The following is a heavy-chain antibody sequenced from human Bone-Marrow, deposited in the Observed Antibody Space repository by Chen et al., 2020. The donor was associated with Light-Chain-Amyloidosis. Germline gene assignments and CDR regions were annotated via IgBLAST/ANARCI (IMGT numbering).Heavy chain of an antibody. CDR1: GYSISSGYY. J-gene: IGHJ3*02. CDR3: AMERITIFGVPPDAFDI. D-gene: IGHD3-3*01. V-gene: IGHV4-38-2*02. CDR2: IYHSGNT. Sequence: QVQLQESGPGLVKPSETLSLTCTVSGYSISSGYYWGWIRQPPGKGLEWIGSIYHSGNTYYNPSLKSRVTISVDTSKNQFSLKLSSVTAADTAVYYCAMERITIFGVPPDAFDIWGQGTMVTVSS.